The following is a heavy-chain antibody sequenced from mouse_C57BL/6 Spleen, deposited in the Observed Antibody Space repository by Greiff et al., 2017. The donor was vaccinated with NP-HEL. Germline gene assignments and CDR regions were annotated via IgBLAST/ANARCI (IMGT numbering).Heavy chain of an antibody. CDR2: IYPGDGDT. Sequence: QVQLQQSGPELVKPGASVKISCKASGYAFSSSWMNWVKQRPGKGLEWIGRIYPGDGDTNYNGKFKGKATLTADKSSSTAYMQLSSLTSEDSAVYFCARDVGSHFDYWGQGTTLTVSS. J-gene: IGHJ2*01. V-gene: IGHV1-82*01. D-gene: IGHD4-1*01. CDR1: GYAFSSSW. CDR3: ARDVGSHFDY.